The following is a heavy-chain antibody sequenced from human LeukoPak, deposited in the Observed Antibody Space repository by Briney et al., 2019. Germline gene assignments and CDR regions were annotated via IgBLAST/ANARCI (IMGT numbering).Heavy chain of an antibody. D-gene: IGHD2-8*02. V-gene: IGHV3-64D*09. CDR1: GFTFSTYA. Sequence: PGGSLRLSCSASGFTFSTYAIHWVRQAPGKGLQYVSSIGTSGISTYYADSVTGRFTISRDNSKNSLYLQMSNLRPEDTGVYYCVRGQEVVYTPTFDYWGQGVLVTVSS. CDR2: IGTSGIST. J-gene: IGHJ4*02. CDR3: VRGQEVVYTPTFDY.